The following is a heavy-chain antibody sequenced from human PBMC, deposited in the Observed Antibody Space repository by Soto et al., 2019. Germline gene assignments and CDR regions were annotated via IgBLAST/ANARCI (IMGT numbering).Heavy chain of an antibody. D-gene: IGHD3-10*01. CDR3: ARGINYYDSGDDAFDI. Sequence: QVQLVQSGAEVKKPGASVKVSCKASGYTFTSYDINWVRQATRQGLEWMGWMNPNSGNTGYAQKFQGRVTMTRNTSISTAYMELSSLRSEDTAVYYCARGINYYDSGDDAFDIWGQGTMVTVSS. CDR2: MNPNSGNT. V-gene: IGHV1-8*01. J-gene: IGHJ3*02. CDR1: GYTFTSYD.